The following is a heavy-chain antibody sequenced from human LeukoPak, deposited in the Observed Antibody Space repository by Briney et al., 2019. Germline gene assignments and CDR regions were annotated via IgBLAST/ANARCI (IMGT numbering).Heavy chain of an antibody. Sequence: ASVKVSCKASGYTFTNYYLHWVRQAPGQGLEWMGWINTNTGNPTYAQGFTGRFVFSLDTSVSTAYLQISSLKAEDTAVYYCARDAGMVRGVIIFDYWGQGTLVTVSS. CDR3: ARDAGMVRGVIIFDY. CDR1: GYTFTNYY. D-gene: IGHD3-10*01. V-gene: IGHV7-4-1*02. CDR2: INTNTGNP. J-gene: IGHJ4*02.